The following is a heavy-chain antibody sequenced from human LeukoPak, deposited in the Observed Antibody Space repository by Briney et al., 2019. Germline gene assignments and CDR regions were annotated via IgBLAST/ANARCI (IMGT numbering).Heavy chain of an antibody. CDR2: ISGSGGST. CDR3: AKGNTMYTAYYFDY. J-gene: IGHJ4*02. V-gene: IGHV3-23*01. CDR1: GFTFSSYA. D-gene: IGHD3-10*02. Sequence: GGSLRLSCAASGFTFSSYAMSWVRRAPGKGLEWVSTISGSGGSTHFADSVKGRFTISRDNSKNTLYLQMNSLRAEDTAIYYCAKGNTMYTAYYFDYWGQGTLVTVSS.